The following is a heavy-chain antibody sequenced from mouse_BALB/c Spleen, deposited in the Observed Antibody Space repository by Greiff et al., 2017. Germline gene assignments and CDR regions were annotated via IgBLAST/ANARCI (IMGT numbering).Heavy chain of an antibody. CDR1: GFDFSRYW. CDR2: INPDSSTI. D-gene: IGHD2-9*01. V-gene: IGHV4-1*02. Sequence: EVKLMESGGGLVQPGGSLKLSCAASGFDFSRYWMSWVRQAPGKGLEWIGEINPDSSTINYTPSLKDKFIISRDNAKNTLYLQMSKVRSEDTALYYCARAYYGYDEFAYWGQGTLVTVSA. CDR3: ARAYYGYDEFAY. J-gene: IGHJ3*01.